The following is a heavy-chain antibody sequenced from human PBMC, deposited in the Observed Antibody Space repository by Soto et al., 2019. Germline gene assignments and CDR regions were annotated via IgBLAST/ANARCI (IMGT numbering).Heavy chain of an antibody. J-gene: IGHJ4*02. V-gene: IGHV1-69*13. CDR1: GGTFSNYA. CDR2: IIPIFGTR. D-gene: IGHD2-15*01. CDR3: ARDSYYCSGCYDY. Sequence: SVKVSCKASGGTFSNYAITWVRQAPGQGLEWLGRIIPIFGTRDYAQKFQGRVTITADDSTTTAYMELSSLRSDDTAVYYCARDSYYCSGCYDYWGQGTLVTVSS.